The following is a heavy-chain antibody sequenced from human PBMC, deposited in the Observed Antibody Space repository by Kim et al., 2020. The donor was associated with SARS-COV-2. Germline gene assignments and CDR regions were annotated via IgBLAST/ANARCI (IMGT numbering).Heavy chain of an antibody. V-gene: IGHV3-21*01. Sequence: GGSLRLSCAASGFTFSSYSMNWVRQAPGKGLEWVSSISSSSSYIYYADSVKGRFTISRDNAKNSLYLQMNSLRAEDTAVYYCARAGGYSSSWYAGYFDYWGQGTLVTVSS. J-gene: IGHJ4*02. CDR2: ISSSSSYI. CDR3: ARAGGYSSSWYAGYFDY. D-gene: IGHD6-13*01. CDR1: GFTFSSYS.